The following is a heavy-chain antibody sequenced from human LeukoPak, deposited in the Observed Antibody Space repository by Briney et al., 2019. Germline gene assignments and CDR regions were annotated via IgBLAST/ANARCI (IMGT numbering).Heavy chain of an antibody. CDR3: ARGGGNSSSWYSGKEI. CDR1: GGSISSSSYY. J-gene: IGHJ4*02. V-gene: IGHV4-39*07. D-gene: IGHD6-13*01. Sequence: PSETLSLTCTVSGGSISSSSYYWGWIRQPPGKGLEWIGSIYYSGSTYYNPSLKSRVTISVDTSKNQFSLKLSSVTAADTAVYYCARGGGNSSSWYSGKEIWGQGTLVTVSS. CDR2: IYYSGST.